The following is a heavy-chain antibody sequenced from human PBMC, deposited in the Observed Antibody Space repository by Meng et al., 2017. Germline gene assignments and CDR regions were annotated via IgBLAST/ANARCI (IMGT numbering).Heavy chain of an antibody. CDR2: INHSGST. J-gene: IGHJ4*02. CDR1: GGSFSGYY. Sequence: QVQLQQWGAGLLKPSETLSLTCAVYGGSFSGYYWSWIRQPPGKGLEWIGEINHSGSTNYNPSLKSRVTISVDTSKNQFSLKLSSVTAADTAVYYCVRFYCSGGSCRDYWGQGTLVTVSS. D-gene: IGHD2-15*01. V-gene: IGHV4-34*01. CDR3: VRFYCSGGSCRDY.